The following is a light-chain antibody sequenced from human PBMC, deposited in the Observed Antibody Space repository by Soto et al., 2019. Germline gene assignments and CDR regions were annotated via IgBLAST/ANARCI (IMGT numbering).Light chain of an antibody. Sequence: EIVMTQYPATLSVSPGERATLSCRASQSVSSNLAWYQQKPGQAPRLLIYDASTRATGIPDRFSGSGSGTEFTLTISSLQSEDFAVYYCQQYNNWPPYTLVQGTKLDIK. CDR2: DAS. CDR3: QQYNNWPPYT. V-gene: IGKV3-15*01. J-gene: IGKJ2*01. CDR1: QSVSSN.